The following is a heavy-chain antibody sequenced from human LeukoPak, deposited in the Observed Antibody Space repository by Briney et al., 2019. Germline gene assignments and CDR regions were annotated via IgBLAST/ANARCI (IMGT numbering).Heavy chain of an antibody. CDR1: GGSFSGYY. CDR3: ASGIAARIYYYYIDV. D-gene: IGHD6-6*01. V-gene: IGHV4-34*01. Sequence: SETLSLTCAVYGGSFSGYYWSWIRQPPGKGLEWIGEINHSGSTNYNPSLKSRVTISVDTSKNQFSLKLRSVTAADTAVYYCASGIAARIYYYYIDVWGKGTTVTVSS. J-gene: IGHJ6*03. CDR2: INHSGST.